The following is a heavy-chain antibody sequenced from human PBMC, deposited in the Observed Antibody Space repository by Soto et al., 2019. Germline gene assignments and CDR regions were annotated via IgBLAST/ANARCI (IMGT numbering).Heavy chain of an antibody. Sequence: GGSLRLSCAASGFTFSSYGMHWVRQAPGKGLEWVAVIWYDGSNKYYADSVKGRFTISRDNSKNTLYLQMNSLRAEDTAVYYCARDRYCTNGVCSGYFDYWGQGTLVTVSS. D-gene: IGHD2-8*01. CDR1: GFTFSSYG. V-gene: IGHV3-33*01. CDR3: ARDRYCTNGVCSGYFDY. J-gene: IGHJ4*02. CDR2: IWYDGSNK.